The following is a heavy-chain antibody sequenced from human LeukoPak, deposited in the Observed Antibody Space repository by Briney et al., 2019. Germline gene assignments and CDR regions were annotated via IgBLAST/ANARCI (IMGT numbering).Heavy chain of an antibody. Sequence: GGSLRLSCAASGFSFNTYGMHWVRQGPGKGLEWVAVISYDGSNKWYADSVKGRFTISRDNSKNTLYLQMNSLRPEDTAVYFCVKDLNTYRYDSRDLQHWGQGILVTVSS. CDR2: ISYDGSNK. D-gene: IGHD3-22*01. CDR1: GFSFNTYG. CDR3: VKDLNTYRYDSRDLQH. J-gene: IGHJ1*01. V-gene: IGHV3-30*18.